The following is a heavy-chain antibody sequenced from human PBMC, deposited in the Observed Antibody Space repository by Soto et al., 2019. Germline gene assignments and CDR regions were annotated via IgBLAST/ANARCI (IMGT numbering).Heavy chain of an antibody. CDR3: ARSDDRY. Sequence: LSLTCTVSGGSISSYYWSWIRQPPGKGLEWIGYIYYGGSTNYNPSLKSRVTISVDTSKNQFSLKLSSVTAADTAVYYCARSDDRYWGQGTLVTVSS. V-gene: IGHV4-59*01. J-gene: IGHJ4*02. CDR1: GGSISSYY. CDR2: IYYGGST.